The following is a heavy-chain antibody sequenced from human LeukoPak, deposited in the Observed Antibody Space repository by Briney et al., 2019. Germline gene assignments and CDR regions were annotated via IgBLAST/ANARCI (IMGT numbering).Heavy chain of an antibody. J-gene: IGHJ1*01. CDR3: ARAARGYFQR. Sequence: SETLSLTCTVSGGSISSYYWSWIRQPPGKGLEWIGYIYYSGSTNYNPSLKSRVTISVSTSKNQFSLKLSSVTAADTAVYYCARAARGYFQRWGQGTLVTVSS. CDR2: IYYSGST. D-gene: IGHD1-26*01. CDR1: GGSISSYY. V-gene: IGHV4-59*01.